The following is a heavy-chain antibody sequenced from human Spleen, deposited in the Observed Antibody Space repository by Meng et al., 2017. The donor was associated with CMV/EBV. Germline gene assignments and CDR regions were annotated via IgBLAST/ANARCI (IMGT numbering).Heavy chain of an antibody. CDR1: GGSFSGYY. V-gene: IGHV4-34*01. Sequence: QLPPCGARRLKPSENLSLTCAGYGGSFSGYYWSWIRQPPGKGLEWIGEINHSGSTNYNPSLKSRVTISVDTSKNQFSLKLSSVTAADTAVYYCARGRQQLGRYFDYWGQGTLVTVSS. D-gene: IGHD6-13*01. CDR2: INHSGST. CDR3: ARGRQQLGRYFDY. J-gene: IGHJ4*02.